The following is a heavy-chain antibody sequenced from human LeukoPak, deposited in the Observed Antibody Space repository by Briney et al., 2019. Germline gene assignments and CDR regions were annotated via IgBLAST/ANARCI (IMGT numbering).Heavy chain of an antibody. J-gene: IGHJ6*02. V-gene: IGHV5-51*01. Sequence: GESLKISCKGSGYSFTSYWIGWVRQMPGKGLEWMGIIYPGDSDTRYSPSFQGQVTISADKSISTAYLQWSSLKASDTAMYYCARLGGGYCSSTSCYLHYYYGMDVWGQGTTVTVSS. D-gene: IGHD2-2*03. CDR3: ARLGGGYCSSTSCYLHYYYGMDV. CDR2: IYPGDSDT. CDR1: GYSFTSYW.